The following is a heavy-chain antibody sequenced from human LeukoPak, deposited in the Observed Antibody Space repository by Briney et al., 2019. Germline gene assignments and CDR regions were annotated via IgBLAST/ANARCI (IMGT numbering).Heavy chain of an antibody. J-gene: IGHJ4*02. CDR1: GFSISNYN. CDR3: SRRFDC. CDR2: ISSSSSTI. V-gene: IGHV3-48*02. Sequence: GGSLRLSCAASGFSISNYNMNWFRQAPGKGLEWLSSISSSSSTIFYADSVKGRLTISRDNAKNSLDLQMNSLRDEDTAVYYCSRRFDCWGQGTLVTVSS.